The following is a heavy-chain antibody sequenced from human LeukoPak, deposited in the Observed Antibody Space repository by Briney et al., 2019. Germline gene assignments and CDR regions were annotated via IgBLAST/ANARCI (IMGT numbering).Heavy chain of an antibody. D-gene: IGHD6-19*01. V-gene: IGHV3-11*04. J-gene: IGHJ4*02. CDR2: ISSSGSTI. CDR3: ARDSSGWYYFDY. Sequence: PGGSLRLSCAASGFTFSDYYMSWIRQAPGKGLEWVSYISSSGSTIYNADSVKGRFTISRDNAKNSLFPQMNSLRAEDTAVYYCARDSSGWYYFDYWGQGTLVTASS. CDR1: GFTFSDYY.